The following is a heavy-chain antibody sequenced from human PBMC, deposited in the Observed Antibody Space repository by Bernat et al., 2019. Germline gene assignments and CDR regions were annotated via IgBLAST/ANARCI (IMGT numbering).Heavy chain of an antibody. J-gene: IGHJ6*02. CDR2: IYSGGST. CDR1: GFTVSSNY. D-gene: IGHD3-22*01. Sequence: VQLVESGGGVVQPGRSLRLSCAASGFTVSSNYMSWVRQAPGKGLEWVSVIYSGGSTYYADSVKGRFNISRDNSKNTLYLQMNSLRAEDTAVYYCARDNYDSSGSGMDVWGQGTTVTVSS. CDR3: ARDNYDSSGSGMDV. V-gene: IGHV3-66*01.